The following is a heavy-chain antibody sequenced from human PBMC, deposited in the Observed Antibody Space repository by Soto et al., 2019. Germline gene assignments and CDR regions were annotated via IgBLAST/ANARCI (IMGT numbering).Heavy chain of an antibody. V-gene: IGHV4-61*01. Sequence: PSETLSLTCTGSGGSVSSSNDYWSWIRQPPGKGLEWIGYIYHSGSTNFNPSLKSRVTISEDSSKNQFPLKLNSVTAADTAVYYCARSYRYGDYFHSHYALDVWGQGTTVTVSS. CDR3: ARSYRYGDYFHSHYALDV. CDR2: IYHSGST. J-gene: IGHJ6*02. D-gene: IGHD4-17*01. CDR1: GGSVSSSNDY.